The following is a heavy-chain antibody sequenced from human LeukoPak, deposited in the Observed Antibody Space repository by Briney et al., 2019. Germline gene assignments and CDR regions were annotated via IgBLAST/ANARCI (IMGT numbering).Heavy chain of an antibody. CDR2: IDTSGST. V-gene: IGHV4-61*02. J-gene: IGHJ5*02. CDR3: ARGRWTSSNNNWFDP. Sequence: SETLSLTCTVSGGSISSGSYYWSWIRQPAGKGLEWIGRIDTSGSTNYNPSLKSRVTISVDTSKNQFSLKLSSVTAADTAVYYCARGRWTSSNNNWFDPWGQGTLVTVSS. D-gene: IGHD2/OR15-2a*01. CDR1: GGSISSGSYY.